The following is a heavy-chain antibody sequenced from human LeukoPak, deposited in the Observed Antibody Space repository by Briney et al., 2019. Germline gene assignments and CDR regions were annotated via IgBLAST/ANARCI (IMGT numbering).Heavy chain of an antibody. V-gene: IGHV1-18*01. D-gene: IGHD2-8*01. CDR3: ARTPKFCTNGVCYYGKHYFDY. Sequence: GASVKVSCKASGYTFTSYGISWVRQAPGQGLEWMGWISAYNGNTNYAQKFQGRVTITRDTSASTAYMELSSLRSEDTAVYYCARTPKFCTNGVCYYGKHYFDYWGQGTLVTVSS. CDR1: GYTFTSYG. CDR2: ISAYNGNT. J-gene: IGHJ4*02.